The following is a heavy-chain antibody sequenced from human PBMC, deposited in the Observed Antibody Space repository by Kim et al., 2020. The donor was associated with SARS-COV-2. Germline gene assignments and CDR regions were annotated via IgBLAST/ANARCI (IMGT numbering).Heavy chain of an antibody. J-gene: IGHJ5*02. D-gene: IGHD2-2*01. Sequence: GGSLRLSCAASGFTFSGYGMHWVRQAPGKGLEWVAVISYDGSNKYYADSVKGRFTISRDNSKNTLYLQMNSLRAEDTAVYYCAKGRRDCSSTSCYFNWFDPWGQGTLVTVSS. CDR1: GFTFSGYG. CDR3: AKGRRDCSSTSCYFNWFDP. CDR2: ISYDGSNK. V-gene: IGHV3-30*18.